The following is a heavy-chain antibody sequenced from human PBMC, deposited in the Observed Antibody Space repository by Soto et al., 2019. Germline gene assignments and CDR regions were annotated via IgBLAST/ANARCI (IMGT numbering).Heavy chain of an antibody. D-gene: IGHD6-19*01. Sequence: EVQLVESGGGLVQPGGSLRLSCAASGFSFSTYWMSWVRQAPGTGLEWVANIKQDGSETFYVDSLKGRFTISRDNAQNLLHLQMNSLRAEDTAVYYCARDRGSGFYGQDYRGLDVWRQGTTVTVSS. J-gene: IGHJ6*02. V-gene: IGHV3-7*04. CDR2: IKQDGSET. CDR1: GFSFSTYW. CDR3: ARDRGSGFYGQDYRGLDV.